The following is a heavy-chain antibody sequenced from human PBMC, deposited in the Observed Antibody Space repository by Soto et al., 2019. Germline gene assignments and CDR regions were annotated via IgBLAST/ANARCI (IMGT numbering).Heavy chain of an antibody. CDR3: AKVKGIYSGYDSPVDY. V-gene: IGHV3-9*01. Sequence: PGGSLRLSCAASGFTFDDYAMHWVRQAPGKGLEWVSGISWNSGSIGYADSVKGRFTISRDNAKNSLYLQMNSLRAEDTALYYCAKVKGIYSGYDSPVDYWGQGTLVTVSS. J-gene: IGHJ4*02. D-gene: IGHD5-12*01. CDR1: GFTFDDYA. CDR2: ISWNSGSI.